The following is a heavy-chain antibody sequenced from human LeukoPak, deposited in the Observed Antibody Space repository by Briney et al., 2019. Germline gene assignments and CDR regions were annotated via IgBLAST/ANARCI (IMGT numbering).Heavy chain of an antibody. V-gene: IGHV1-2*02. CDR1: GYTFTGYY. CDR2: INPNSGGT. J-gene: IGHJ5*02. Sequence: ASVKVSCKASGYTFTGYYMHWVRQAPGQGLEWMGWINPNSGGTHYAQKFQGRVTMTRDTSISTAYMELSRLRSDDTAVYYCARDALRNRHWGAWFDPWGQGTLVTVSS. CDR3: ARDALRNRHWGAWFDP. D-gene: IGHD7-27*01.